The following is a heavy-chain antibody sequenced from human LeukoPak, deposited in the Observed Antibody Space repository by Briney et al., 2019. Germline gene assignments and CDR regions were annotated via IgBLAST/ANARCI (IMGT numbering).Heavy chain of an antibody. J-gene: IGHJ4*02. CDR2: IGGSDDTT. Sequence: GGSLRLSCAASGFSLRAYAMNWVRQVPGKGLEWVSSIGGSDDTTYYADSVKGRFTISSDFSTNTVSLQMTSLRAEDTAVYFCAKGLVVNDNYFDNWGQGTLVTVSS. CDR3: AKGLVVNDNYFDN. D-gene: IGHD2-2*01. V-gene: IGHV3-23*01. CDR1: GFSLRAYA.